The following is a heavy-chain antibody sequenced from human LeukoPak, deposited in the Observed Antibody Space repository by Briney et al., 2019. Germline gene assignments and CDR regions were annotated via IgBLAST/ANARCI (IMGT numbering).Heavy chain of an antibody. D-gene: IGHD3-16*02. CDR3: AIPVITFGGVIDDY. J-gene: IGHJ4*02. CDR1: GYTLTELS. Sequence: ASVKVSCKVSGYTLTELSMHWVRQAPGKGLEWMGGFDPEDGETIYAQKFQGRVTMTEDTSTDTAYMELSSLRSEDTAVYYCAIPVITFGGVIDDYWGQGTLVTVSS. V-gene: IGHV1-24*01. CDR2: FDPEDGET.